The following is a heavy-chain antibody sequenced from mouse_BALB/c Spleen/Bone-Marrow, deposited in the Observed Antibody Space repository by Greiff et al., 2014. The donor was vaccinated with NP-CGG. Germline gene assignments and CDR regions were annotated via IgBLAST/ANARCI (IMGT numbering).Heavy chain of an antibody. J-gene: IGHJ3*01. CDR1: GFNIKDTY. CDR2: IDPANGNT. CDR3: ARNGNYGAWFAY. D-gene: IGHD2-1*01. V-gene: IGHV14-3*02. Sequence: EVNVVESGAELVKPGASVKLSCTASGFNIKDTYMHWVKQRPEQGLEWIGRIDPANGNTKYDPKFQGKATITADTSSNTAYLQLSSLTSEDTAVYYCARNGNYGAWFAYWGQGTLVTVSA.